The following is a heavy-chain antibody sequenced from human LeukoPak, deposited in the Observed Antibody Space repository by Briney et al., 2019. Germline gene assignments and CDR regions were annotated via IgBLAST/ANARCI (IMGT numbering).Heavy chain of an antibody. CDR2: IWYDGSNK. V-gene: IGHV3-33*08. CDR1: GFSFNDYN. Sequence: GGSLRLSCAASGFSFNDYNMNWVRQAPGKGLEWVAVIWYDGSNKYYVDSVKGRFTISRDNSKNTLYLQMSSLRAEDTAVYYCATEYDYWGQGTLVSVSS. CDR3: ATEYDY. J-gene: IGHJ4*02.